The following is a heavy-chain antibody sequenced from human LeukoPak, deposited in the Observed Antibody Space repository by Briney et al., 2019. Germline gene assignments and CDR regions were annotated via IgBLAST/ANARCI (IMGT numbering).Heavy chain of an antibody. CDR2: IRYDGSNK. D-gene: IGHD4-11*01. CDR3: AKDHMTTLDY. CDR1: GFTFSSYG. J-gene: IGHJ4*02. V-gene: IGHV3-30*02. Sequence: GGSLRLSXAASGFTFSSYGMHWVRQAPGKGLEWVAFIRYDGSNKYYADSVKGRFTISRDNSKNTLYLQMNSLRAEDTAVYYCAKDHMTTLDYWGQGTLVTVSS.